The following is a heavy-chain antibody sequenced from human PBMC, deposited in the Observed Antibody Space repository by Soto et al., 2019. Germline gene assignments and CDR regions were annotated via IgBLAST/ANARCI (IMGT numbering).Heavy chain of an antibody. V-gene: IGHV3-73*01. CDR2: IRSKANSYAT. CDR1: GFTFSGSA. J-gene: IGHJ3*02. D-gene: IGHD3-3*01. Sequence: GGSLRLSCAASGFTFSGSAMHWVRQASGKGLEWVGRIRSKANSYATAYAASVKGRFTISRDDSKNTAYLQMNSLKTEDTAVYYCTRHHTPYYDFWSGYYDLGAFDIWGQGTMVTVSS. CDR3: TRHHTPYYDFWSGYYDLGAFDI.